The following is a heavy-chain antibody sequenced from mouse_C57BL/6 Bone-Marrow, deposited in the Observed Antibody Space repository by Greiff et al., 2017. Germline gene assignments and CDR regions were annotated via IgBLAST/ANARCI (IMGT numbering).Heavy chain of an antibody. D-gene: IGHD1-1*02. J-gene: IGHJ4*01. CDR1: GFTFSDYY. CDR2: ISNGGGST. V-gene: IGHV5-12*01. Sequence: EVKVLESGGGLVQPGGSLKLSCAASGFTFSDYYMYWVSQTPEKRLEWVAYISNGGGSTYYPDTVKGRFTISRDNAKNTLYLQMSRLKSEDTAMYYSARHLWCRGDAMDYWGRGTSVTVTA. CDR3: ARHLWCRGDAMDY.